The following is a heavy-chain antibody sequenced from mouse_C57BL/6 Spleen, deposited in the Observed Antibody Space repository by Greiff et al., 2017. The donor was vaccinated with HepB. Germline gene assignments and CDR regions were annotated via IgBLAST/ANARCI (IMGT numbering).Heavy chain of an antibody. CDR2: IWRGGST. CDR1: GFSLTSYG. J-gene: IGHJ4*01. V-gene: IGHV2-5*01. CDR3: AKTDYYGSSDAMDY. D-gene: IGHD1-1*01. Sequence: VQRVESGPGLVQPSQSLSITCTVSGFSLTSYGVHWVRQSPGKGLEWLGVIWRGGSTDYNAAFMSRLSITKDNSKSQVFFKMNSLQADDTAIYYCAKTDYYGSSDAMDYWGQGTSVTVSS.